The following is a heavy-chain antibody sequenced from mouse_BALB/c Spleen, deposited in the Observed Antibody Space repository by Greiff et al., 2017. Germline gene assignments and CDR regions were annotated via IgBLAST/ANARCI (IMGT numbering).Heavy chain of an antibody. CDR2: IRNKANGYTT. CDR1: GFTFTDYY. V-gene: IGHV7-3*02. CDR3: ARRGSSWFAY. J-gene: IGHJ3*01. D-gene: IGHD1-1*02. Sequence: EVKLVESGGGLVQPGGSLRLSCATSGFTFTDYYMSWVRQPPGKALEWLGFIRNKANGYTTEYSASVKGRFTISRDNSQSILYLQMNTLRAEDSATYYCARRGSSWFAYWGQGTLVTVSA.